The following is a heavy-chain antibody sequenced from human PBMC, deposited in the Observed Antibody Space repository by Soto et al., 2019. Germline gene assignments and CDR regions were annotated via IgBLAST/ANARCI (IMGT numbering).Heavy chain of an antibody. D-gene: IGHD4-4*01. CDR2: IIPIFGTA. V-gene: IGHV1-69*13. Sequence: SVKVSCKASGGTFSSYAISWVRQAPGQGLEWMGGIIPIFGTANYAQKFQGRVTITADESTSTAYMELSSLRSEDTAVYYCARDRSRSGDGYSLSYYYYYGMDVWGQGTTVTVSS. J-gene: IGHJ6*01. CDR1: GGTFSSYA. CDR3: ARDRSRSGDGYSLSYYYYYGMDV.